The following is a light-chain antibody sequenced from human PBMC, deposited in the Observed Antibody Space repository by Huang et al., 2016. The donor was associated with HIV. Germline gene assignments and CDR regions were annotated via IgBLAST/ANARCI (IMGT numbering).Light chain of an antibody. CDR2: DAS. CDR3: QQRSNWPGIT. CDR1: QSVSSY. J-gene: IGKJ3*01. Sequence: EIVLTQSPATLSLSPGERATLSCRASQSVSSYLAWYQQKPGQAPRLLIYDASNRATGIPARFSGSGSGTDFTLTISSLEPEDFAVYYCQQRSNWPGITFGPGTKVDIE. V-gene: IGKV3-11*01.